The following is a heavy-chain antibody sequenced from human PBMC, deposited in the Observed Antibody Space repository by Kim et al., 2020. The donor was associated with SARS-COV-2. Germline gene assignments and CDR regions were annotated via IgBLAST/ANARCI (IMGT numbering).Heavy chain of an antibody. CDR2: IYYSGST. CDR3: GRFEHAFWSGFYGFEYYYGMDV. J-gene: IGHJ6*02. V-gene: IGHV4-59*01. Sequence: SETLSLTCTVSGGSISSYYWSWSRQPPGKGLEWIGNIYYSGSTNYNHSLKSRVTISVDTSKNQFSLKLSSVTAADTAVYYCGRFEHAFWSGFYGFEYYYGMDVWGQGTTVTVSS. CDR1: GGSISSYY. D-gene: IGHD3-3*01.